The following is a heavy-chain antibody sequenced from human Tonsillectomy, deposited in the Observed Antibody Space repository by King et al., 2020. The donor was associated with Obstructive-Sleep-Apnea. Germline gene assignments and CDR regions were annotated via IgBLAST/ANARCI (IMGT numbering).Heavy chain of an antibody. J-gene: IGHJ6*02. CDR3: AGEGVGAAVGLDYYFYYGMDV. Sequence: QLQESGPGLVKPSETLSLTCTVSGGSISSSTYYWGWIRQPPGRGLEWIGSIYYSGSTYYNPSLKSRVTISVDTSKNQFSLKLSSVTAADTAVYYCAGEGVGAAVGLDYYFYYGMDVWGQGTTVTVSS. D-gene: IGHD6-13*01. CDR1: GGSISSSTYY. V-gene: IGHV4-39*07. CDR2: IYYSGST.